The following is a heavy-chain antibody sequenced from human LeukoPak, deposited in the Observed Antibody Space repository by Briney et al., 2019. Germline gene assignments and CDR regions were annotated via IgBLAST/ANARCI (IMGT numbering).Heavy chain of an antibody. D-gene: IGHD1-26*01. CDR3: VRDRGTYRPIDY. CDR2: ISYTGTYI. CDR1: AFSLNAYN. Sequence: PGGFLRLSCAASAFSLNAYNMNWVRQAPGKGLEWVSSISYTGTYIYYADSVKGRFTISRDNAQNSLYLQMNSLRAEDTAIYYCVRDRGTYRPIDYWGQGTLVTVSS. J-gene: IGHJ4*02. V-gene: IGHV3-21*04.